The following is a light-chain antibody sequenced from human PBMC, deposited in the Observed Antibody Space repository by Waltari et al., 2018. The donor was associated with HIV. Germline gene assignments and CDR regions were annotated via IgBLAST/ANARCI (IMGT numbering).Light chain of an antibody. J-gene: IGLJ2*01. Sequence: QSALTQPASVSGSPGQSITISCTGTSDDIGLYNFVSWYQKHPDKAPQLIIYGNTNRPSGVSYRFSGSKSKKTASLTISGLQAEDEADYYCSSFATSDTLLFGGGTKLTVL. CDR1: SDDIGLYNF. V-gene: IGLV2-14*01. CDR2: GNT. CDR3: SSFATSDTLL.